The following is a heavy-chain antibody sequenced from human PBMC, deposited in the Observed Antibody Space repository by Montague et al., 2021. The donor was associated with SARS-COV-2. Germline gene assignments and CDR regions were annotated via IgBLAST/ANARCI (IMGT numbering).Heavy chain of an antibody. V-gene: IGHV3-33*01. CDR3: VGDPGDPDTFDY. CDR1: GFTYSKYG. J-gene: IGHJ4*02. CDR2: IWNDGSKK. Sequence: SLRLSCAASGFTYSKYGVHCVRQAPGKGLEWVASIWNDGSKKYHADSVKGLFTISRDNSNNMLYLQMDSLRAEDAAVYYCVGDPGDPDTFDYWGQGTQVTVSS. D-gene: IGHD7-27*01.